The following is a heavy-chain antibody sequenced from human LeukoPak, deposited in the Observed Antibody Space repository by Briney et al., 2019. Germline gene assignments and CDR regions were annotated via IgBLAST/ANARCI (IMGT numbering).Heavy chain of an antibody. V-gene: IGHV1-69*05. D-gene: IGHD3-22*01. CDR1: GGTFSSYA. CDR2: IIPIFGTA. Sequence: SVKVSCKASGGTFSSYAISWVRQAPGQGLEWMGGIIPIFGTANYAQKLQGRVTMTTDTSTSTAYMELRSLRSDDTAVYYCARDQGPYYYDSSGSGFDPWGQGTLVTVSS. CDR3: ARDQGPYYYDSSGSGFDP. J-gene: IGHJ5*02.